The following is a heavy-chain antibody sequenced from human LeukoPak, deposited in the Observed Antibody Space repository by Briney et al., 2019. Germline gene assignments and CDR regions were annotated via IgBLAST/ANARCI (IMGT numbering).Heavy chain of an antibody. Sequence: PSETLSLTCTVSGGSISSYYWSWIRQPAGKGLEWIGRIYTSGSTNYNPSLKSRVTMSVDMSKNQFSLKLSSVTAADTAVYYCAREIVVVRGPNYYYYYYMDVWGKGTTVTVSS. CDR2: IYTSGST. CDR3: AREIVVVRGPNYYYYYYMDV. V-gene: IGHV4-4*07. D-gene: IGHD3-22*01. CDR1: GGSISSYY. J-gene: IGHJ6*03.